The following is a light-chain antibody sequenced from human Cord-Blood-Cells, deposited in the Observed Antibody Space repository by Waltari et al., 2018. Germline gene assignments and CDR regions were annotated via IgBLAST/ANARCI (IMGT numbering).Light chain of an antibody. V-gene: IGKV1-33*01. CDR1: QDISNY. CDR2: DAS. Sequence: DIQMTQSPSSLSASVGERVTITCQASQDISNYLNWYQQKPGKAPKLLIYDASNLETGVPSRFSGSGSGTDFTFTISSLQPEDIATYYCQQYDNLHTFGQGTKLEIK. CDR3: QQYDNLHT. J-gene: IGKJ2*01.